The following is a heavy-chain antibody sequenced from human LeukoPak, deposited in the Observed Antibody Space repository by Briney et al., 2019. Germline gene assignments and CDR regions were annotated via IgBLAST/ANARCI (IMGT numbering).Heavy chain of an antibody. D-gene: IGHD3-10*01. CDR3: ARVGAGLWFGESPPFFDY. V-gene: IGHV4-31*03. J-gene: IGHJ4*02. CDR2: IYYSGST. Sequence: PSQTLSLTCTVSGGSISSGGYYWSWIRQRPGKGLEWIGYIYYSGSTYYNPSLKSRVTISVDTSKNQFSLKLSSVTAADTAVYYCARVGAGLWFGESPPFFDYWGQGTLVTVSS. CDR1: GGSISSGGYY.